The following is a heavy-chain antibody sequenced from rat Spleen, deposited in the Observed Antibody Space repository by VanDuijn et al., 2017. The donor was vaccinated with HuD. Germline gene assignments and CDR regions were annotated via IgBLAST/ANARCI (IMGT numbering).Heavy chain of an antibody. CDR1: RFNFSDYT. CDR2: ISYDGSST. D-gene: IGHD4-3*01. CDR3: ATDNWGY. J-gene: IGHJ2*01. V-gene: IGHV5S10*01. Sequence: EVRLVESGGGLVQPGRSLKLSCAASRFNFSDYTMAWVRQAPEKGLEWVATISYDGSSTYYRDSVKGRFTISRDNAKSTLYLQMDSLRSEDTATYYCATDNWGYWGQGVMVTVSS.